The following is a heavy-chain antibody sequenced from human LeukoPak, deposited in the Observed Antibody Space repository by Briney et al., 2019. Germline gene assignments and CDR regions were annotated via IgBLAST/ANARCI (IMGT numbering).Heavy chain of an antibody. CDR1: GFTFGPYA. J-gene: IGHJ4*02. Sequence: GGSLRLSCAASGFTFGPYAMNWVRLAPGKGLQWVAYISWDSSTIHYSDSVRGRITISRDNAKNSLYLQMNSLRVEDTAVYYCARDADGNTDHWGQGTLVTVSS. CDR2: ISWDSSTI. V-gene: IGHV3-48*04. CDR3: ARDADGNTDH.